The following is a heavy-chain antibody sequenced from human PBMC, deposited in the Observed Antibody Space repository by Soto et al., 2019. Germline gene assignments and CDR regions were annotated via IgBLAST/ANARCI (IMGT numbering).Heavy chain of an antibody. CDR1: GFTFSSYA. Sequence: GGSLSLSCAASGFTFSSYAMSWVRQAPGKGLEWVSAISGSGGSTYYADSVKGRFTISRDNSKNTLYLQMNSLRAEDTAVYYSAVLAAAGDYYYYGMDVWGQGTTVTVSS. J-gene: IGHJ6*02. CDR2: ISGSGGST. D-gene: IGHD6-13*01. V-gene: IGHV3-23*01. CDR3: AVLAAAGDYYYYGMDV.